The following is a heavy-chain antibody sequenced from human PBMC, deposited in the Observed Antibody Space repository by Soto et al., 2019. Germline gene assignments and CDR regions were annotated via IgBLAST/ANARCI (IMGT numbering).Heavy chain of an antibody. CDR1: GFTFSSYS. CDR2: ITSGSSTI. Sequence: EVQLVESGGGLVQPGGSLRLSCAASGFTFSSYSMNWGRQAPGKGLEWISYITSGSSTIYYADSVKGRFTISRDNDKNSLYLQMNSLRDADTAVYYCAGPLGYCSGGTCYPGNYWGQGTLVTVSS. V-gene: IGHV3-48*02. J-gene: IGHJ4*02. CDR3: AGPLGYCSGGTCYPGNY. D-gene: IGHD2-15*01.